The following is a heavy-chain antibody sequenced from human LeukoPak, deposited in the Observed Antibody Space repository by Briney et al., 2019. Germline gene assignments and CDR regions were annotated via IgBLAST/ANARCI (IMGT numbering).Heavy chain of an antibody. CDR1: GYTFTSFA. V-gene: IGHV1-3*01. Sequence: ASVKVSCKASGYTFTSFAIHWVRQAPGQRLEWMGWINAGNGNTKFSQHFQGRVSITRDTSASTAYIELSYLRSEDTALYFCARSIVYSSDSDGGYYFDYWGQGTLVTVSS. CDR2: INAGNGNT. D-gene: IGHD6-19*01. CDR3: ARSIVYSSDSDGGYYFDY. J-gene: IGHJ4*02.